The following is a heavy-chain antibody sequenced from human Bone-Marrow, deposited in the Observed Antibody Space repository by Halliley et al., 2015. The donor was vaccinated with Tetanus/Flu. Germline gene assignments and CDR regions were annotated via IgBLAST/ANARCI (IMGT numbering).Heavy chain of an antibody. J-gene: IGHJ5*02. Sequence: AASGFTFSTYSMHWVRQAPGKGLEWVAVIAYDGNTYYADSYYADSVKGRFTIPRDNSRDTLYLQMNRLRPEDTAVYYCARDRVPIGGYWYPFDPWGQGTLVTVSS. V-gene: IGHV3-30*04. CDR1: GFTFSTYS. CDR2: IAYDGNTY. CDR3: ARDRVPIGGYWYPFDP. D-gene: IGHD2-21*01.